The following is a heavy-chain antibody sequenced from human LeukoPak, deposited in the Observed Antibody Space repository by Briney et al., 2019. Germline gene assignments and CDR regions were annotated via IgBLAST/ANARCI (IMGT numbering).Heavy chain of an antibody. CDR2: ISGSGTST. CDR3: AKIRFSSGWYLDDY. D-gene: IGHD6-19*01. J-gene: IGHJ4*02. CDR1: GFTFSSFA. V-gene: IGHV3-23*01. Sequence: GGPLRLSCAASGFTFSSFAMSWVRQAPGKGLEWVSAISGSGTSTYYADSVKGRFTISRDNSKSTLYLQMNSLRAEDTAVYYCAKIRFSSGWYLDDYWGQGTLVTVSS.